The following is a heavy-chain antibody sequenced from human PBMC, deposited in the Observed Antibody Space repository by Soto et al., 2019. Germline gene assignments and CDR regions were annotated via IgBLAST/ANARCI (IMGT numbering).Heavy chain of an antibody. J-gene: IGHJ6*02. CDR1: GFTFSSYG. Sequence: GGSLRLSCAASGFTFSSYGMHWVRQAPGKGLEWVAVISYDGSNKYYADSVKGRFTISRDNSKNTLYLQMNSLRAEDTAVYYCAKELKRYYYDSSGYYFDYYYYGMDVWGQGTTVTVSS. D-gene: IGHD3-22*01. CDR2: ISYDGSNK. V-gene: IGHV3-30*18. CDR3: AKELKRYYYDSSGYYFDYYYYGMDV.